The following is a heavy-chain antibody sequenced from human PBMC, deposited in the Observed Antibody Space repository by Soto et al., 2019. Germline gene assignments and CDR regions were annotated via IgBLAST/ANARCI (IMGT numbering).Heavy chain of an antibody. Sequence: ASVKVSCKASGYTFTSYGISWVRQAPGQGLEWMGWISAYNGNTNYAQKLQGRVTMTRDTSISTAYMELSSLRPEDTTVYYCARLGTVSADDAFDIWGQGTMVTVSS. D-gene: IGHD3-16*01. J-gene: IGHJ3*02. CDR2: ISAYNGNT. CDR3: ARLGTVSADDAFDI. V-gene: IGHV1-18*01. CDR1: GYTFTSYG.